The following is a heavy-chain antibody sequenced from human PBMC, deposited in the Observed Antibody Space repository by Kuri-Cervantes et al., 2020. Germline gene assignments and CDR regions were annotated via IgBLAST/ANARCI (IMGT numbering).Heavy chain of an antibody. CDR3: ARGGPWVPAATSWFDP. CDR2: ISGSGGST. CDR1: GFTFDDYA. J-gene: IGHJ5*02. D-gene: IGHD2-2*01. V-gene: IGHV3-23*01. Sequence: GGSLRLSCAASGFTFDDYAMHWVRQAPGKGLEWVSGISGSGGSTYYADSVKGRFTISRDNSKNTLYLQMNSLRAEDTAVYYCARGGPWVPAATSWFDPWGQGTLVTVSS.